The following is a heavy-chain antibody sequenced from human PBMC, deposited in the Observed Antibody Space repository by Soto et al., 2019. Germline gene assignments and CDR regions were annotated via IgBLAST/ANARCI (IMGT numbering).Heavy chain of an antibody. J-gene: IGHJ4*02. CDR1: GFTFSTYG. Sequence: PRLSCAASGFTFSTYGMHWVRQAPGKGLERVAVISYDGNNKYHADSVKGRFTISRDNSKNTLYLQMNSLRAEDTAVYYCAKDSGRGSADYYFDYWGQGTLVTVSS. D-gene: IGHD3-10*01. CDR3: AKDSGRGSADYYFDY. CDR2: ISYDGNNK. V-gene: IGHV3-30*18.